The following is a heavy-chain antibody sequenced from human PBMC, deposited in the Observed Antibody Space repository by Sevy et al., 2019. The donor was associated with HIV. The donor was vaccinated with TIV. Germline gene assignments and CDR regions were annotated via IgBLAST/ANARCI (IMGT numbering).Heavy chain of an antibody. D-gene: IGHD6-19*01. J-gene: IGHJ5*02. V-gene: IGHV3-23*01. Sequence: GGSLRLSCAASGFTFSSYAMSWVRQAPGKGLEWVSAISGSGGSTYYADSVKGRFTISRDNSKNTLYLQMNSLRAEVTAVYYCAKAPRAAVAGKAGVFWFDPWGQGTLVTVSS. CDR3: AKAPRAAVAGKAGVFWFDP. CDR2: ISGSGGST. CDR1: GFTFSSYA.